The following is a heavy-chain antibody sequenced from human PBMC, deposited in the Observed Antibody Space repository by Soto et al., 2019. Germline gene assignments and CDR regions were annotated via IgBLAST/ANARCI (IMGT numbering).Heavy chain of an antibody. CDR1: GDRVNYYW. Sequence: PGSSLEISSKGSGDRVNYYWLGWVRQMPGKGLEWMRVVYPGDYDTRHSPSFQGQATISADKYVSAAYMQWSSLKASDTAIYYCVRNRANTLISSALAYCYGMDVWGQGTAVTVSS. V-gene: IGHV5-51*01. J-gene: IGHJ6*02. CDR2: VYPGDYDT. D-gene: IGHD3-10*01. CDR3: VRNRANTLISSALAYCYGMDV.